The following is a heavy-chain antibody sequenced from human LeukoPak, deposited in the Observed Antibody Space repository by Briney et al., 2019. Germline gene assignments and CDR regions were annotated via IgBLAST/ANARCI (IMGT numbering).Heavy chain of an antibody. Sequence: PTETLTLTCTVSGFSLSNARMGVSWIRQPPGKALEWLAHIFSTEEKSYIKSLKSRITIYKDTSRNTVVLTMTNMDPVDTATHYCARIRGYSYGYVNAFDIWGQGTMVTVSS. V-gene: IGHV2-26*01. CDR1: GFSLSNARMG. CDR3: ARIRGYSYGYVNAFDI. D-gene: IGHD5-18*01. CDR2: IFSTEEK. J-gene: IGHJ3*02.